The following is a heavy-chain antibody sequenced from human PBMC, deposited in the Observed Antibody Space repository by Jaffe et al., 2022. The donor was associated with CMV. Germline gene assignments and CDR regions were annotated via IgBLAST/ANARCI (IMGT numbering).Heavy chain of an antibody. V-gene: IGHV4-4*02. J-gene: IGHJ6*03. D-gene: IGHD2-8*01. CDR3: ARVQMVYYYMDV. CDR2: IYHTGTT. Sequence: QVQLQESGPGLVKPSGALSLTCAVFGGSISSSNWWSWVRQPPGKGLEWIGEIYHTGTTNYNPSLKSRVAISVDKSKNQVSLKVKSVTAADTAVYYCARVQMVYYYMDVWGKGTTVTVSS. CDR1: GGSISSSNW.